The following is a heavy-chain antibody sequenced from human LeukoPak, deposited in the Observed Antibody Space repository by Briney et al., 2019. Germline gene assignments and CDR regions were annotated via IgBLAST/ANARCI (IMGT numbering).Heavy chain of an antibody. CDR3: ARDIGYGSGYNWFDP. CDR1: GGSISSYY. Sequence: SETLSLTCTVSGGSISSYYWSWIRQPAGKGLEWIGRIYTSGSTNYNPSLKSRVTMSVDTSKNQLSLKLSSVTAADTAVYDCARDIGYGSGYNWFDPWGQGTLVTVSS. V-gene: IGHV4-4*07. D-gene: IGHD3-10*01. J-gene: IGHJ5*02. CDR2: IYTSGST.